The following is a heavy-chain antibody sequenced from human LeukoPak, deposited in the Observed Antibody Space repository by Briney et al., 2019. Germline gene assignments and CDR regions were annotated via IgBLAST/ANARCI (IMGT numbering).Heavy chain of an antibody. J-gene: IGHJ4*02. Sequence: ASVKVSCKASGYTFTSYGISWVRQAPGQGLEWMGWISAYNGNTNYAQKLQGRITMTTDTSTSTAYMELRSLRSDDTAVYYCARHSGHIYSGYDNYFDYWGQGTLVTVSS. D-gene: IGHD5-12*01. CDR3: ARHSGHIYSGYDNYFDY. CDR2: ISAYNGNT. V-gene: IGHV1-18*01. CDR1: GYTFTSYG.